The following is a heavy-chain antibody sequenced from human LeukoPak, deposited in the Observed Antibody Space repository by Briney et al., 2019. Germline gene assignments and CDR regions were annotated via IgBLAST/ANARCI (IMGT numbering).Heavy chain of an antibody. CDR2: ISGSGVST. D-gene: IGHD1-26*01. CDR1: GFAFSSYA. V-gene: IGHV3-23*01. Sequence: GGSLRLSCAASGFAFSSYAMNWVRQAPGKGLEWVSIISGSGVSTYYADSVKGRFTISRDSSRNTLYLQMNSLRAEDTAVYYCANKATTSRSYPFDYWGQGTLVTVSS. J-gene: IGHJ4*02. CDR3: ANKATTSRSYPFDY.